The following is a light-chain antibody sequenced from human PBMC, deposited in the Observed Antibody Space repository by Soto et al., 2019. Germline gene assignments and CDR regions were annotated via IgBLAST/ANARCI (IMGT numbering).Light chain of an antibody. CDR1: SSGVGGYNY. J-gene: IGLJ2*01. CDR3: SSYAGSNNYVV. CDR2: EVS. Sequence: QSVLTQPPSASGSPGQSVTISCTGTSSGVGGYNYVSWYQQHPGKAPKLMIYEVSKRPSGVPDRFSGSKSGNTASLTVSGLQAEDEADYYCSSYAGSNNYVVFDGGTKVTVL. V-gene: IGLV2-8*01.